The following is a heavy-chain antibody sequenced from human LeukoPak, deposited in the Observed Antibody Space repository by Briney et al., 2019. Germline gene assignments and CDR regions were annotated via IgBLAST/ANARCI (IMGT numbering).Heavy chain of an antibody. V-gene: IGHV3-30*04. J-gene: IGHJ4*02. CDR3: ARDSSGYDLIGGFGY. CDR2: ISYDGSNK. CDR1: GFTFSSYA. D-gene: IGHD5-12*01. Sequence: GGSLRLSCAASGFTFSSYAMHWVRQAPGKGLEWVAVISYDGSNKYYADSVKGRFTISRDNSKNTLYLQMNSLRAEDTAVYYCARDSSGYDLIGGFGYWGQGTLVTVSS.